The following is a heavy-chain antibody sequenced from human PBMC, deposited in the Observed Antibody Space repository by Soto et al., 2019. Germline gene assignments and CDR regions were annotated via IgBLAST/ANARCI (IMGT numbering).Heavy chain of an antibody. D-gene: IGHD3-10*01. V-gene: IGHV3-48*01. CDR3: ARFPLCFGVPWFDP. CDR1: GFSFSTYT. CDR2: ISSSSSTI. Sequence: GGSMRLSCAASGFSFSTYTMNWVRQAPGKGLEWVSYISSSSSTIYYADSVKGRFTISRDNAKNSLYLQMNNLRAEDTAVYYCARFPLCFGVPWFDPWGQGALVTVSS. J-gene: IGHJ5*02.